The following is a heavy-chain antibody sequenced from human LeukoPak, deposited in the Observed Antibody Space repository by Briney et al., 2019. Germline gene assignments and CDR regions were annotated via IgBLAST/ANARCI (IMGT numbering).Heavy chain of an antibody. J-gene: IGHJ4*02. Sequence: SETLSLTCTVSGGSVSSGTYYWSWIRQPPGKGLEWIGYIYYSGSTNYNPSLKSRVTISVDTSKNQFSLKLSSVTAADTAVYYCARGSSVYDWGQGTLVTVSS. CDR2: IYYSGST. D-gene: IGHD5/OR15-5a*01. V-gene: IGHV4-61*01. CDR1: GGSVSSGTYY. CDR3: ARGSSVYD.